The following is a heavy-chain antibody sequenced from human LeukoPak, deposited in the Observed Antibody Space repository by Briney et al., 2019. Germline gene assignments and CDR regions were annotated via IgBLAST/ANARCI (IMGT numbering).Heavy chain of an antibody. CDR2: INHNGNVN. Sequence: PGGSLRLSCAASGFDFSSNWMHWVRHAPGQGLEWVASINHNGNVNYYVDSVKGRFTISRDNAKNSLYLQMSNLRAEDTAVYFCARGGGLDVWGQGATVTVSS. V-gene: IGHV3-7*03. CDR3: ARGGGLDV. D-gene: IGHD3-16*01. J-gene: IGHJ6*02. CDR1: GFDFSSNW.